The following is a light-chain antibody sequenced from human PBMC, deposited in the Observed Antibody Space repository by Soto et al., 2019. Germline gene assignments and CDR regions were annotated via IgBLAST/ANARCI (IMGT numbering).Light chain of an antibody. CDR3: AAWDDILNGYV. CDR2: SNY. CDR1: SSNIESNT. Sequence: QSVLTQPASASGTPGQRVTISCSGGSSNIESNTVTWYQQLPGTAPKLVIYSNYDRPSGVPDRFSGSTSGTSASLVIRGLQSEDEADYYCAAWDDILNGYVFGGGTKVTVL. V-gene: IGLV1-44*01. J-gene: IGLJ1*01.